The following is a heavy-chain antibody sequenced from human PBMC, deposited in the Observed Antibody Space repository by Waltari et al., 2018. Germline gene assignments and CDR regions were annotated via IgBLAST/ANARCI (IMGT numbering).Heavy chain of an antibody. V-gene: IGHV4-39*07. D-gene: IGHD6-13*01. CDR2: IYYSGSS. CDR1: GGSINSSSYY. CDR3: ARLVLGSSWEEYFQH. Sequence: QLQLQESGPGLVKPSETLSLTCTVSGGSINSSSYYWGWIRQPPGKGLEWIGSIYYSGSSYYNPSLKSRVTISVDTAKNQFSLKLSSVTAADTAVYYCARLVLGSSWEEYFQHWGQGTLVTVSS. J-gene: IGHJ1*01.